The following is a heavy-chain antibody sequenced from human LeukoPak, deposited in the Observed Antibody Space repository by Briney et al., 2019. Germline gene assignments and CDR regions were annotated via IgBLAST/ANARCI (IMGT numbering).Heavy chain of an antibody. J-gene: IGHJ4*02. CDR1: GFTFSYYA. D-gene: IGHD1-26*01. CDR3: ARLVGGTTGATDY. V-gene: IGHV3-33*01. CDR2: IWFDGSNE. Sequence: GGSLRLSCTASGFTFSYYAMHWVRQAPGKGLAWVALIWFDGSNEYYEDSVKGRFTISRDNSKDTVFLQMNGLTVDDTAVYYCARLVGGTTGATDYWGQGSLVSVS.